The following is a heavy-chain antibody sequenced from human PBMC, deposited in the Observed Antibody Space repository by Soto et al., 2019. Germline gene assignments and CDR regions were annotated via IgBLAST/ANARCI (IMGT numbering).Heavy chain of an antibody. D-gene: IGHD6-19*01. CDR3: AHRPSGWYLFDY. J-gene: IGHJ4*02. V-gene: IGHV2-5*01. CDR1: GFSLSTSGLG. Sequence: QITLKESGPTLVRPTQPLTLTCTFSGFSLSTSGLGVGWIRQPPGKALEWLALIYWNDDKRYSPSLKARLTINKPTPKHHRVLKITNIDPVDTATYYCAHRPSGWYLFDYWGQGTLVTVSS. CDR2: IYWNDDK.